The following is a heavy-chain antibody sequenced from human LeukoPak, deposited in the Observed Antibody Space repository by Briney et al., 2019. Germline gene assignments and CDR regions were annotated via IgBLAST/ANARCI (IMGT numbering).Heavy chain of an antibody. V-gene: IGHV1-18*04. D-gene: IGHD5-18*01. J-gene: IGHJ4*02. CDR3: ARDTAMVTDTLDY. CDR1: GYTFTSYY. Sequence: ASVKVSCKASGYTFTSYYMHWVRQAPGQGLEWMGWISAYNGNTNYAQKLQGRVTMTTDTSTSTAYMELRSLRSDDTAVYYCARDTAMVTDTLDYWGQGTLVTVSS. CDR2: ISAYNGNT.